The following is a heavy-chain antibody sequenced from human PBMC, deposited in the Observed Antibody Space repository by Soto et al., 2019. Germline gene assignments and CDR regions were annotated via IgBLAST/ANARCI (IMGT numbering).Heavy chain of an antibody. CDR1: GFIVSSNY. CDR2: ISSGDDT. CDR3: ARNSSPGGMDV. Sequence: EVQLVVSGGGLIQPGGSLRLSCAASGFIVSSNYMTWVRQAPGKGLEWVSVISSGDDTYYADSMKGRFTISRDNSKNEVYLQMDNLRVADTAVYYCARNSSPGGMDVWGQGTTVTVSS. J-gene: IGHJ6*02. D-gene: IGHD6-13*01. V-gene: IGHV3-53*01.